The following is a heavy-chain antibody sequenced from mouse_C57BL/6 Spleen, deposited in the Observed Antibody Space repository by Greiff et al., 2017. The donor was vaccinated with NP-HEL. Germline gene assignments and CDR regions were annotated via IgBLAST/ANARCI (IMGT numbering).Heavy chain of an antibody. CDR3: ARDAVGLYGSSLGAMDY. D-gene: IGHD1-1*01. CDR1: GFTFSDFY. Sequence: EVKLMESGGGLVQSGRSLRLSCATSGFTFSDFYMEWVRQAPGKGLEWIAASRNKANDYTTEYNASVKGRLIVSRDTSQSILYLQMNALRAEDTAIYYGARDAVGLYGSSLGAMDYWGQGTSVTVSS. CDR2: SRNKANDYTT. J-gene: IGHJ4*01. V-gene: IGHV7-1*01.